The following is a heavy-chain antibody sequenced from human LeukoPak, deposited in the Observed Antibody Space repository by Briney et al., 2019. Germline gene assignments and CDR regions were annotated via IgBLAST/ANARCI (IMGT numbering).Heavy chain of an antibody. Sequence: SETLSLTCAVYGGSFSGYYWSWIRQPPGKGLEWIGEINHSGSTNYNPSLKSRVTISVDTSKNQFSLKLSSVTAADTAVYYCVRDFKWLETFDIWGRGTMVTVSS. J-gene: IGHJ3*02. CDR3: VRDFKWLETFDI. D-gene: IGHD5-12*01. CDR1: GGSFSGYY. CDR2: INHSGST. V-gene: IGHV4-34*01.